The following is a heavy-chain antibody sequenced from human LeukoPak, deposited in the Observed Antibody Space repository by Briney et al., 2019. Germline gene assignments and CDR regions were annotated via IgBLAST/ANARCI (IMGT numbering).Heavy chain of an antibody. D-gene: IGHD4-17*01. CDR1: GGSISSYY. CDR3: ARGSPWGYGDYDTASRAFDI. V-gene: IGHV4-59*01. Sequence: PSETLSLTCTVSGGSISSYYWSWIRQPPGKGLEWIGYIYYSGSTNYNPSLKSRVTTSVDTSKNQFSLKLSSVTAADTAVYYCARGSPWGYGDYDTASRAFDIWGQGTMVTVSS. CDR2: IYYSGST. J-gene: IGHJ3*02.